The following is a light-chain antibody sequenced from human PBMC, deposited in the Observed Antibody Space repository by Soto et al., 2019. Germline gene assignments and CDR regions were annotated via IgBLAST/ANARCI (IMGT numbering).Light chain of an antibody. Sequence: DIQMTQSPSSLSASVGDIVTITCQASQNINNYLNWYQQKPGRAPKLLIYDASNLEAGVPSRFRGSGSGTDCTFTISRLQPEDIATYYCQQYENLPTCGQGTRREIK. V-gene: IGKV1-33*01. CDR2: DAS. CDR1: QNINNY. J-gene: IGKJ5*01. CDR3: QQYENLPT.